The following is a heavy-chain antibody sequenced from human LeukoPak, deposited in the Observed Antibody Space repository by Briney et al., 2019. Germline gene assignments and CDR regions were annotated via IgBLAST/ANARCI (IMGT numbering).Heavy chain of an antibody. CDR1: GLTFSSYA. V-gene: IGHV3-23*01. CDR2: ISGSSGST. J-gene: IGHJ4*02. CDR3: AKVYTVVTAQRRGYFDN. D-gene: IGHD2-21*02. Sequence: GGSLRLSCAASGLTFSSYAMSWVRQAPGKGLEWVSTISGSSGSTYYADSVKGRFTISRDNSKNTLYLQMNSLRGEDTAVYYCAKVYTVVTAQRRGYFDNWGQGTLVTVSS.